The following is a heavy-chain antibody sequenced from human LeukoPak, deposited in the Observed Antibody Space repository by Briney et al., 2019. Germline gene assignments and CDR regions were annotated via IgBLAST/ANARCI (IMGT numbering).Heavy chain of an antibody. D-gene: IGHD4/OR15-4a*01. CDR1: GFTFSSYA. CDR2: TSGSGGST. V-gene: IGHV3-23*01. CDR3: AKDPYGETTYYFDY. J-gene: IGHJ4*02. Sequence: GGSLRLSCAAFGFTFSSYAMSWVRQAPGKGLEWVSGTSGSGGSTYYADSVKGRLTISRDNSKNTLYLQMNSLRAEDTAVYYCAKDPYGETTYYFDYWGQGTLVTVSS.